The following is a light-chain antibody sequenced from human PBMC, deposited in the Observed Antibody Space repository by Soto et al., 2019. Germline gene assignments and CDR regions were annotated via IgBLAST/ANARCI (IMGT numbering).Light chain of an antibody. CDR2: EVN. J-gene: IGLJ1*01. CDR3: SSYTSSSTRI. CDR1: SSDVGGYNY. Sequence: QSALTQPASVSGSPRQSITISCTGTSSDVGGYNYVSWYQQHPGKAPKLMIFEVNNRPSGVSNRFSGSKSGNTASLTISGLQAEDEADYYCSSYTSSSTRIFGTGTKVTVL. V-gene: IGLV2-14*01.